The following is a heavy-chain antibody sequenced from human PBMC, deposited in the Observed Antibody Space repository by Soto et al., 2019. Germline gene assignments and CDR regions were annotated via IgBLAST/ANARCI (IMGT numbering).Heavy chain of an antibody. CDR2: ISYDGSNK. D-gene: IGHD6-19*01. Sequence: QVQLVESGGGVVQPGRSLRLSCAASGFTFSSYGMHWVRQAPGKGLEWVAVISYDGSNKYYADSVKGRFTISRDNSKNALYLQMNSLRAEDTAVYYCAKARWGQWLVLDYWGQGTLVTVSS. CDR1: GFTFSSYG. CDR3: AKARWGQWLVLDY. J-gene: IGHJ4*02. V-gene: IGHV3-30*18.